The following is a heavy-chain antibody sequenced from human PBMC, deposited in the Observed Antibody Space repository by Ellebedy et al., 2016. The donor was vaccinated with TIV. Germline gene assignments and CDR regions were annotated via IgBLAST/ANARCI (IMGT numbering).Heavy chain of an antibody. D-gene: IGHD6-13*01. CDR3: ARVGYSSSWYLYYFDY. V-gene: IGHV3-30-3*01. CDR1: GFTFSSYA. J-gene: IGHJ4*02. Sequence: GGSLRLSXAASGFTFSSYAMHWVRQAPGKGLEWVAVISYDGSNKYYADSVKGRFTISRDNSKNTLYLQMNSLRAEDTAVYYCARVGYSSSWYLYYFDYWGQGTLVTVSS. CDR2: ISYDGSNK.